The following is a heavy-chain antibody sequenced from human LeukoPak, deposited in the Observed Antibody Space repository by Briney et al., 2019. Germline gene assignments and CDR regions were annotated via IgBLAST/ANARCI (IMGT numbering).Heavy chain of an antibody. J-gene: IGHJ4*02. D-gene: IGHD3-3*01. CDR1: GYTLTELS. CDR3: ARGLDDFWSEYYTKELDY. Sequence: ASVKVSCKVSGYTLTELSIHWVRQAPGKGLEWMGGFDPEDGETIYAQKFQGRVTMTEDTSTDTAYMELSSLRSEDTAVYYCARGLDDFWSEYYTKELDYWGQGTLVTVSS. V-gene: IGHV1-24*01. CDR2: FDPEDGET.